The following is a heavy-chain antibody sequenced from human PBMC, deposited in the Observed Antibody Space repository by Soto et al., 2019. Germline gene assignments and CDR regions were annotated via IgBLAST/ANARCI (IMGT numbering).Heavy chain of an antibody. J-gene: IGHJ4*02. CDR1: GFTFSSYA. CDR2: ISSSRTNI. V-gene: IGHV3-23*01. D-gene: IGHD5-12*01. Sequence: EVQLLESGGGLVQPGGSLRLSCAASGFTFSSYAMTWVRQAPGKGLEWVSGISSSRTNIYYAESVKGRFTISSDNSKNTLYLQMNSLRAEDTALYYCARGFSGYDYWGQGTLVTVSS. CDR3: ARGFSGYDY.